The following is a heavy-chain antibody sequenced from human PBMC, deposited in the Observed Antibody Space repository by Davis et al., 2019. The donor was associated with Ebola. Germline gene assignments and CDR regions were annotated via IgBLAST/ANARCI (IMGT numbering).Heavy chain of an antibody. CDR1: GFTFSSYG. D-gene: IGHD3-22*01. V-gene: IGHV3-30*02. CDR2: IRYDGSNK. CDR3: TTRDYYDSSGPAWFDP. Sequence: PGGSLRLSCAASGFTFSSYGMHWVRQAPGKGLEWVAFIRYDGSNKYYADSVKGRFTISRDNSKNTLYLQMNSLKTEDTAVYYCTTRDYYDSSGPAWFDPWGQGTLVTVSS. J-gene: IGHJ5*02.